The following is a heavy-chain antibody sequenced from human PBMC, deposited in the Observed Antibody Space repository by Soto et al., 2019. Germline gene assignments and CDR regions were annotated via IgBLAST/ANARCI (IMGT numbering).Heavy chain of an antibody. CDR1: SGSISRYY. V-gene: IGHV4-59*08. D-gene: IGHD1-1*01. J-gene: IGHJ3*02. CDR3: ASRVRIDAFDI. Sequence: QVQLQESGPGLVKPSETLSLTCTVSSGSISRYYWTWIRQPPGKGLEWIGYISYSGSTNYNPSLKSRVTISADTSKNQFSLKLRSVTAADTAVYYCASRVRIDAFDIWGQGTMGTVSS. CDR2: ISYSGST.